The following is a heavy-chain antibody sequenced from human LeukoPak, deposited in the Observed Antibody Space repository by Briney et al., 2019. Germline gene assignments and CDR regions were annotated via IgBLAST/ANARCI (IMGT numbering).Heavy chain of an antibody. J-gene: IGHJ4*02. Sequence: PGRSLRLSCAASGFTFSSYAMHWVRQAPGKGLEWVAVISYDGSNKYYADSVKGRFTISRDNAKNSLYLQMNSLRAEDTAVYYCAREWHATFDYWGQGILVTVSS. CDR3: AREWHATFDY. V-gene: IGHV3-30*04. CDR1: GFTFSSYA. CDR2: ISYDGSNK. D-gene: IGHD1-26*01.